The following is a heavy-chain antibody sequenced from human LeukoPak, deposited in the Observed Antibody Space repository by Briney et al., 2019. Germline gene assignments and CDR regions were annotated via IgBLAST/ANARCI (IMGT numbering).Heavy chain of an antibody. D-gene: IGHD6-19*01. CDR1: GFTFSSYW. CDR3: ARESGGSRYFDY. CDR2: INSDGNIT. J-gene: IGHJ4*02. Sequence: GGSLRLSCAASGFTFSSYWMHWVRQDPGKGLVWVSRINSDGNITTYADSVKGRFTISRDNAKNTLYLQMNSLRAEDTAVYYCARESGGSRYFDYWGQGTLVTVSS. V-gene: IGHV3-74*01.